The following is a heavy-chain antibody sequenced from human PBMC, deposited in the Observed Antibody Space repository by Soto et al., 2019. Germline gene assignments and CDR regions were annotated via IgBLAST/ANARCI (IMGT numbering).Heavy chain of an antibody. V-gene: IGHV3-30*18. J-gene: IGHJ4*02. Sequence: QVQLVESGGGVVQPGRSLRLSCAASGFTFSRYGMHWLRQAPGKGLEWVAVISYDGSNRYYADSVKGRFTISRDNPKNTLYRQMNSLRVEDTAVYDCAKDRGVRGGSLDSWGQGTLVTVSS. CDR1: GFTFSRYG. D-gene: IGHD3-10*01. CDR2: ISYDGSNR. CDR3: AKDRGVRGGSLDS.